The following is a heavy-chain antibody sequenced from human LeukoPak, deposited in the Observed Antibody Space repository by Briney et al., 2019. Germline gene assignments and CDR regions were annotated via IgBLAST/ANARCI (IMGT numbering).Heavy chain of an antibody. CDR2: IPSGSNK. CDR1: RFTFSNYA. J-gene: IGHJ4*02. V-gene: IGHV3-23*01. D-gene: IGHD2-2*01. Sequence: GGSLRLSCPASRFTFSNYAMSWVRQAPGKGPEWVSIIPSGSNKYYADSVKGRFTIPRDNSKNPVYLQMSSLSAEDTAVYYWAKIMTYSSICPCSGFDWWGQGTLVTVSS. CDR3: AKIMTYSSICPCSGFDW.